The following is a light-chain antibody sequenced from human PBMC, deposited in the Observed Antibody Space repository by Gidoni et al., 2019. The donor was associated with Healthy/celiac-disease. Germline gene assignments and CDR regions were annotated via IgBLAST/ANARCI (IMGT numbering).Light chain of an antibody. CDR3: QQYDNLLLFT. V-gene: IGKV1-33*01. CDR1: QDISNY. CDR2: DAS. Sequence: DIQMTQTPSSLSASVGDRVTITCQASQDISNYLNWYQQKPGKAPKLLIYDASNLETGFPSRFSGSGSGTDFTFTISSLQPEDIATYYCQQYDNLLLFTFXPXTKVDIK. J-gene: IGKJ3*01.